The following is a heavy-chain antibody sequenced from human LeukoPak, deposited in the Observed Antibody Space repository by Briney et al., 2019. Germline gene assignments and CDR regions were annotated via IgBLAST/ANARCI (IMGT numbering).Heavy chain of an antibody. J-gene: IGHJ4*02. Sequence: SETLSLTCAVYGGSLSGYSWSWLRQPPRKGLEWIGEINHSGTTNYNPSLKSRVTISVDTSKNQFSLKLTSVTAADTAVYYCASRIYDFVWGTYTNDYWGQGTLVTVSS. CDR2: INHSGTT. D-gene: IGHD3-16*01. V-gene: IGHV4-34*01. CDR3: ASRIYDFVWGTYTNDY. CDR1: GGSLSGYS.